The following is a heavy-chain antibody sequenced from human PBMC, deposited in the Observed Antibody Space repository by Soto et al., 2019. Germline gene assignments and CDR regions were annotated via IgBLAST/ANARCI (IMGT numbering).Heavy chain of an antibody. Sequence: PGGSVRLSCVASGFTFSSYWMSWVRQAPGKGLEWVANIKQDGSEQCYVDSVKGRFTIYRDNAKNSLYLQMNSLRAEDTAVYYCASTSSGWSQPLDYWGQGTLVTVSS. D-gene: IGHD6-19*01. CDR1: GFTFSSYW. CDR3: ASTSSGWSQPLDY. CDR2: IKQDGSEQ. V-gene: IGHV3-7*01. J-gene: IGHJ4*02.